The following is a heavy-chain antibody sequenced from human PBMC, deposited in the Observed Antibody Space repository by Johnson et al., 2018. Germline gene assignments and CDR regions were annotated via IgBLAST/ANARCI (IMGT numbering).Heavy chain of an antibody. CDR3: ARERSGSYYIFEY. Sequence: QVQLVESGAELKKXGSSXKVXCKASGGTFSAYGFNWLRQAPGQGLEWMGGIIPLIDITNYAQTFQDRVTITADVSTSTAYMELSSLRSEDTAVYYCARERSGSYYIFEYWGQGTLITVSS. J-gene: IGHJ4*02. D-gene: IGHD3-10*01. V-gene: IGHV1-69*01. CDR2: IIPLIDIT. CDR1: GGTFSAYG.